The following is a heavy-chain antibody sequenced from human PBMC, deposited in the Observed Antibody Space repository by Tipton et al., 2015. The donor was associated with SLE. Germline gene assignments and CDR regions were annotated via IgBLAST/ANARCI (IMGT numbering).Heavy chain of an antibody. Sequence: TLSLTCVVSDHSIISGFFWAWIRQSPGKGLEWIGSIYHSGTTYYNPSPKSRVTMSVDTSQNEFSLKVTSVTAADTAIYYCARVRVAATIAHYFDYWGPGTRVTVSS. CDR3: ARVRVAATIAHYFDY. CDR2: IYHSGTT. CDR1: DHSIISGFF. V-gene: IGHV4-38-2*01. D-gene: IGHD6-13*01. J-gene: IGHJ4*02.